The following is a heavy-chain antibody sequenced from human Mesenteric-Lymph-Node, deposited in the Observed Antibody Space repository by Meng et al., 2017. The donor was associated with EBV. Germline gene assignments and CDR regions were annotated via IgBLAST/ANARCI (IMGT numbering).Heavy chain of an antibody. CDR2: IYYSGST. D-gene: IGHD7-27*01. CDR3: ARDLWGADY. CDR1: GDSISSSSYD. V-gene: IGHV4-39*07. Sequence: QRQLQESGPGLVKPSETLSFTCTVSGDSISSSSYDWGWIRQPPGKGLEWIGNIYYSGSTYYNPSLKSRVTISLDTSKNQFSLKLSSVTAADTAVYYCARDLWGADYWGQGTLVTVSS. J-gene: IGHJ4*02.